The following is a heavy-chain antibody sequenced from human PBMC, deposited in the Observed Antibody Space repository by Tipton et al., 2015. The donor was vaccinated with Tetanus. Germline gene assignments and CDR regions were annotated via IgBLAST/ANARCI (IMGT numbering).Heavy chain of an antibody. J-gene: IGHJ2*01. CDR1: GGSVSTYY. CDR2: IHSSGST. Sequence: TLSLTCTVSGGSVSTYYWSWVRLPAGRRLEWIGRIHSSGSTTYNPSLKSRVTMSVDTPKNQFSLNLNSVTAADTAVYYCARRGGNWYFDLWGRGSLVTVSS. V-gene: IGHV4-4*07. CDR3: ARRGGNWYFDL. D-gene: IGHD2-15*01.